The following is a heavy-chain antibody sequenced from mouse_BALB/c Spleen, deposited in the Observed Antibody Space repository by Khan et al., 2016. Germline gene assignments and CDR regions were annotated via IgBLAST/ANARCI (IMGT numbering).Heavy chain of an antibody. CDR1: GYTFTNYG. Sequence: QIQLVQSGPELKRPGKTVKISCKASGYTFTNYGINWVKQAPGKGLKWMGWINTYSGESTYADDFKGRFAFSLETSANTAYLQLNNLKNEDTATYFSAVYRYYYGSSRYFDVWGAGTTVTVSS. D-gene: IGHD1-1*01. CDR3: AVYRYYYGSSRYFDV. CDR2: INTYSGES. J-gene: IGHJ1*01. V-gene: IGHV9-3-1*01.